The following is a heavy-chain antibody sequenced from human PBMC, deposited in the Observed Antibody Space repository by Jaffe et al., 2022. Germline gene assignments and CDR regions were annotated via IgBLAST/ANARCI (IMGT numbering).Heavy chain of an antibody. CDR1: GFTFNIYT. J-gene: IGHJ4*02. CDR3: AKRKVEDTWNPIDY. V-gene: IGHV3-23*01. Sequence: EVQLLESGGGLVQPGGSLRLSCAASGFTFNIYTMTWVRQAPGKGLEWVSSVSGSADRSHYADSVKGRFTISRDNSKNTVSLQMNNLRAEDTAVYYCAKRKVEDTWNPIDYWGQGTLVTVSS. CDR2: VSGSADRS. D-gene: IGHD1-20*01.